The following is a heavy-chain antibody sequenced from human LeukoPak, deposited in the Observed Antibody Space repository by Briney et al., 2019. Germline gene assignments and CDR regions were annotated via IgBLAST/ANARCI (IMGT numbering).Heavy chain of an antibody. CDR3: AKGDTGVIRRYYLDS. D-gene: IGHD5-18*01. V-gene: IGHV3-23*05. Sequence: SLRLSCAASGFTFSNYGMNWVRQAPGKGLDWVSVTDTSGVITYYTDSVKGRFTISRDNSKNTLNLQMDSLRVEDTAVYYCAKGDTGVIRRYYLDSWGQGTLVRVFS. CDR1: GFTFSNYG. J-gene: IGHJ4*02. CDR2: TDTSGVIT.